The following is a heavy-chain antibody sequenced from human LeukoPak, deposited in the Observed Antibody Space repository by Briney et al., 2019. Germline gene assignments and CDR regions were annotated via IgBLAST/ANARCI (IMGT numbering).Heavy chain of an antibody. CDR1: GGSISSYY. CDR3: ARETYCSGGSCYSGWFDP. Sequence: SETLSLTCTVSGGSISSYYWSWIRQPPGKGLEGNGYIYYSGSTNYNPSLTSRVTISVDTSKNQFSLKLSSVTAADTAVYYCARETYCSGGSCYSGWFDPWGQGTLVTVSA. CDR2: IYYSGST. D-gene: IGHD2-15*01. J-gene: IGHJ5*02. V-gene: IGHV4-59*01.